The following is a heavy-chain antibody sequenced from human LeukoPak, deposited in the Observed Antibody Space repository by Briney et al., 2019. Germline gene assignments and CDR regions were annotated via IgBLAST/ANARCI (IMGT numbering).Heavy chain of an antibody. CDR1: GFTLSTYY. D-gene: IGHD5-24*01. CDR3: ARVGDHLHWNLDL. Sequence: PGGSLRLSCAVSGFTLSTYYMNWVRQAPGKGLDWVSIIYSGGTTYYADSVKDRFTISRDTSKNTLSLQINSLRADDTDVYFCARVGDHLHWNLDLWCRGTLVTVFS. J-gene: IGHJ2*01. V-gene: IGHV3-53*01. CDR2: IYSGGTT.